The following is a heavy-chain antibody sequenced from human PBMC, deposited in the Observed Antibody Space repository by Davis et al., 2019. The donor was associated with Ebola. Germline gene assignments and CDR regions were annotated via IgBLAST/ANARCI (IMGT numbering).Heavy chain of an antibody. CDR1: GFMFSSFG. CDR2: ISYDGSDK. D-gene: IGHD6-13*01. V-gene: IGHV3-30*18. CDR3: AKDKEEQQLAVFYYYYYGMDV. J-gene: IGHJ6*04. Sequence: GESLKISCAASGFMFSSFGMHWVRQAPGKGLEWVAVISYDGSDKYYADSVKGRFTISRDNSKNTLYLQMNSLSAEDTAVYYCAKDKEEQQLAVFYYYYYGMDVWGKGTTVTVSS.